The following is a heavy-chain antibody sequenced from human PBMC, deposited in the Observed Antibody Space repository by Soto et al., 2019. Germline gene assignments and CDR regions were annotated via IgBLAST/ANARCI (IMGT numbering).Heavy chain of an antibody. J-gene: IGHJ5*02. D-gene: IGHD3-16*02. Sequence: SETLSLTCTVSGGSISSGGYYWSWIRQHPGKGLEWIGYIYYSGSTYYNPSLKSRVTISVDTSKNQFSLKLSSVTAADTAVYYCARAHPYYDYIWGSYRPNWFDPWGQGTLVTVSS. CDR3: ARAHPYYDYIWGSYRPNWFDP. CDR1: GGSISSGGYY. V-gene: IGHV4-31*03. CDR2: IYYSGST.